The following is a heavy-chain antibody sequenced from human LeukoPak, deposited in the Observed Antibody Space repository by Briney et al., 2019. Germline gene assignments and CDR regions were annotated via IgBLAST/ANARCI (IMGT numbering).Heavy chain of an antibody. CDR1: GFTFSSYA. Sequence: GRSLRLSCAASGFTFSSYAMHWVRQAPGKGLEWVAVISYDGSNKYYADSAKGRFTISRDNSKNTLYLQMNSLRAEDTAVYYCARDSRYFDWLYPSFWGQGTLVTVSS. J-gene: IGHJ4*02. V-gene: IGHV3-30-3*01. D-gene: IGHD3-9*01. CDR2: ISYDGSNK. CDR3: ARDSRYFDWLYPSF.